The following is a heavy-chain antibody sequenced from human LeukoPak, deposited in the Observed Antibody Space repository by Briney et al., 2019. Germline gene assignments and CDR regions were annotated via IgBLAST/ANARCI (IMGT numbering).Heavy chain of an antibody. D-gene: IGHD6-19*01. CDR3: AKDPGYSSGNYFDY. J-gene: IGHJ4*02. Sequence: GGSLRLSCAASGFTSDDYAMHWFRRAPGKGLEWVSLISWDGGSTYYADSVKGRFTISRDNSKNSLYLQMNSLRAEDTALYYCAKDPGYSSGNYFDYWGQGTLVTVSS. CDR1: GFTSDDYA. V-gene: IGHV3-43D*03. CDR2: ISWDGGST.